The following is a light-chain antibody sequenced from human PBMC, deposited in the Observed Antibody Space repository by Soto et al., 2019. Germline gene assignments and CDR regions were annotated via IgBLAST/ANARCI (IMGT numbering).Light chain of an antibody. CDR2: TND. CDR3: AAWDDSLRGVL. Sequence: QSVLTQPPSASGTPGQRVTISCSGSNPNIGSNPVYWYQQLPGTAPKLVIHTNDQRPSGVPDRFSGSKSGTSATLAISGLRSEDEADYYCAAWDDSLRGVLFGGGTQLTVL. V-gene: IGLV1-47*01. J-gene: IGLJ2*01. CDR1: NPNIGSNP.